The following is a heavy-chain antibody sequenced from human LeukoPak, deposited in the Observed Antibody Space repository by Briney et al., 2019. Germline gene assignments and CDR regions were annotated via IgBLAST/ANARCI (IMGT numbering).Heavy chain of an antibody. CDR3: AKDLPVVPAATYYYYYGMDV. D-gene: IGHD2-2*01. J-gene: IGHJ6*02. CDR2: ISGSGGST. Sequence: GGSLRLSCAASGFTFSSYAMSWVRQAPGKGLEWVSAISGSGGSTYYADSVKGRFTISRDNSQNTLYLQMNSLRAGDTAVYYCAKDLPVVPAATYYYYYGMDVWGQGTTVTVSS. V-gene: IGHV3-23*01. CDR1: GFTFSSYA.